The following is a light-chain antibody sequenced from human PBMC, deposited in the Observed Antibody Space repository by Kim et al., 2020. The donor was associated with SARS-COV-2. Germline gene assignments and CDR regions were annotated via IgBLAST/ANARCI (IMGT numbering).Light chain of an antibody. CDR3: GTWDDSLDAWV. Sequence: GQRVVISCSGSSSNIGINAVNWYQLFPGTAPKLLIYDNDRRPSGVPDRISGSKSGTSASLALSGLLSEDEADYYCGTWDDSLDAWVFGGGTKLTVL. CDR1: SSNIGINA. J-gene: IGLJ3*02. CDR2: DND. V-gene: IGLV1-44*01.